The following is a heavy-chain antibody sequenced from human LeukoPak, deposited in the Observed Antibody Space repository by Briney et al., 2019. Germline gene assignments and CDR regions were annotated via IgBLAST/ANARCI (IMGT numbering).Heavy chain of an antibody. CDR2: IYYSGST. J-gene: IGHJ4*02. CDR3: ARVWDLGYYFDY. D-gene: IGHD7-27*01. V-gene: IGHV4-30-4*01. CDR1: GGSISSGDYY. Sequence: PSETLSLTYTVSGGSISSGDYYWSWIRQPPGKGLEWIGYIYYSGSTYYNPSLKSRVTISVDTSKNQFSLKLSSVTAADTAVYYCARVWDLGYYFDYWGQGTLVTVSS.